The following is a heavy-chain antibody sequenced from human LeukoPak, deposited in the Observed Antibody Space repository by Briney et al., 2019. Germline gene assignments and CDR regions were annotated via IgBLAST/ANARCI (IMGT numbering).Heavy chain of an antibody. D-gene: IGHD3-22*01. CDR3: ARDSPRPPTYYHDSSDF. V-gene: IGHV3-23*01. CDR1: GFTFRTYA. Sequence: PGGSLRLSCAASGFTFRTYAMSWVRQAPGKGLEWVSAISGNGRNTFYADSVKGRFTISRDNSKNTLYLQMNSLRVEDTAVYYCARDSPRPPTYYHDSSDFWGQGTLVTVSS. J-gene: IGHJ4*02. CDR2: ISGNGRNT.